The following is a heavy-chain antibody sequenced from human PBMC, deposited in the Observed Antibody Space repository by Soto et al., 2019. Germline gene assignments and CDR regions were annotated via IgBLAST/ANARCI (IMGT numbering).Heavy chain of an antibody. V-gene: IGHV4-4*07. J-gene: IGHJ4*02. Sequence: PSETLSLTCTVPGDSISSYYWSWIRQPAGKGMEWIGRIHTTDSTNYSPSLKSRVTMSIDTSNNQFSLKLTSLTAADTAVYYCARALSSAAGLYFDYWGQGTLVTVSS. CDR2: IHTTDST. D-gene: IGHD6-13*01. CDR3: ARALSSAAGLYFDY. CDR1: GDSISSYY.